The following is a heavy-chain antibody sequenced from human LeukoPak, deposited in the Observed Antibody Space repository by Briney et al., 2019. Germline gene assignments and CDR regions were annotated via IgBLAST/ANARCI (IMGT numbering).Heavy chain of an antibody. CDR2: IYYSGST. J-gene: IGHJ6*03. Sequence: SETLSLTCTVSGGSISSGGYYWSWIRQHPGKGLEWIGYIYYSGSTYYNPSLKSRVTISVDTSKNQSSLKLSSVTAADTAVYYCAGQTYGSGSYPMDVWGKGTTVTVSS. V-gene: IGHV4-31*03. CDR3: AGQTYGSGSYPMDV. D-gene: IGHD3-10*01. CDR1: GGSISSGGYY.